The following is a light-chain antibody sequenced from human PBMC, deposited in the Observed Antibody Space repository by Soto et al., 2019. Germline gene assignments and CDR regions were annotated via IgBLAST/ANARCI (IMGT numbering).Light chain of an antibody. V-gene: IGLV1-47*01. J-gene: IGLJ2*01. Sequence: QSVLTQPPSASGTPGQRVTISCSGSSSNIGSHYVYWYQQLPGTDPKLLIYRNDQRPSGVPDRFSGSKSDTSASLAISGLGSEDEAEYDCAAWDDSLSGVVFGGGTKLTVL. CDR1: SSNIGSHY. CDR3: AAWDDSLSGVV. CDR2: RND.